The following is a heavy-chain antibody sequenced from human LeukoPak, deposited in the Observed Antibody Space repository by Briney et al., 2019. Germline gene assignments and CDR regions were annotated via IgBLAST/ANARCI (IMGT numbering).Heavy chain of an antibody. V-gene: IGHV1-2*02. CDR3: ARGLQETLAWLKAFSAFDI. J-gene: IGHJ3*02. CDR2: INPNSGGT. CDR1: GYTFTGYY. D-gene: IGHD5-24*01. Sequence: ASVKVSCKASGYTFTGYYMHWVRQAPGQGLEWMGWINPNSGGTNYAQKFQGRVTMTRDTSISTASMELRSLRSDDTAVYYCARGLQETLAWLKAFSAFDIWGQGTMVTVSS.